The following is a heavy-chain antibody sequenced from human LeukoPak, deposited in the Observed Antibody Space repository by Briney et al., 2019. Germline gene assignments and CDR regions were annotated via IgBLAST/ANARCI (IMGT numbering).Heavy chain of an antibody. CDR1: GFTFSSYS. CDR3: ATTGKLRRDFDY. J-gene: IGHJ4*02. D-gene: IGHD2-15*01. V-gene: IGHV3-21*01. Sequence: GGSLRLSCAASGFTFSSYSMNWVRQAPGKGLEWVSSISSSSSYIYYADSVKGRFTISRDNAKNSLYLQMNSLRAEDTAVYYCATTGKLRRDFDYWGQGTLVTVSS. CDR2: ISSSSSYI.